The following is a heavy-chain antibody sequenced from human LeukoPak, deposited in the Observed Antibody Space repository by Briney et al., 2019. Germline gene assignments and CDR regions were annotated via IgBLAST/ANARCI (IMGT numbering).Heavy chain of an antibody. D-gene: IGHD2-21*01. Sequence: SVKVSCKASGGTFSSYAISWVRQAPGQGLEWMGGIIPIFGTANYAQKFQGRVTITVDESTSTAYMELSSLRSEDTAVYYCASFNACGGDCYSSPDYFDYWGQGTLVTVSS. CDR3: ASFNACGGDCYSSPDYFDY. J-gene: IGHJ4*02. V-gene: IGHV1-69*13. CDR2: IIPIFGTA. CDR1: GGTFSSYA.